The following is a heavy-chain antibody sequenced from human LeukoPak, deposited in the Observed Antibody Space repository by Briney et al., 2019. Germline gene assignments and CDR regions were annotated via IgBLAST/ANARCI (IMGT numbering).Heavy chain of an antibody. D-gene: IGHD1-26*01. CDR1: GFTFSSYA. CDR2: ISYDGSNK. CDR3: ARDVWERRYDAFDM. Sequence: GGSLRLSCAASGFTFSSYAMSWVRQAPGKGLEWVAVISYDGSNKYYADSVKGRVTISRDNSNGTLFLQMTSLGTDDTAVYYCARDVWERRYDAFDMWGQGTMVTVSS. J-gene: IGHJ3*02. V-gene: IGHV3-30*04.